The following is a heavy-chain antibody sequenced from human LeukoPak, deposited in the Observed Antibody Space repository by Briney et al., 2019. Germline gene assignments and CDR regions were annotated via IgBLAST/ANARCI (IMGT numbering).Heavy chain of an antibody. Sequence: SETLSLTCTVSGGSVSNYYWSWIRQPPGKGLEWIGYIFYSGSTNCNPSLKSRVTISVDTSKNQFSLKLSSVTAADTAVYYCARHVVASSPLAYWGQGTLVTVSS. CDR2: IFYSGST. CDR3: ARHVVASSPLAY. D-gene: IGHD2-21*01. CDR1: GGSVSNYY. J-gene: IGHJ4*02. V-gene: IGHV4-59*02.